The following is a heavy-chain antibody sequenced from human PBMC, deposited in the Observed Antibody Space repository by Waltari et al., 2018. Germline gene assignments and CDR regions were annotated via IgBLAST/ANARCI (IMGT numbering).Heavy chain of an antibody. Sequence: QVQLVESGGGVVQPGRSLRLSCAASGFTLSSYAMHWVRQAPGKGLEWVAVISYDGSNKYYADSVKGRFTISRDNSKNTLYLQMNSLRAEDTAVYYCARGETIVVVVAATSGMDVWGQGTTVTVSS. J-gene: IGHJ6*02. CDR3: ARGETIVVVVAATSGMDV. D-gene: IGHD2-15*01. CDR1: GFTLSSYA. V-gene: IGHV3-30-3*01. CDR2: ISYDGSNK.